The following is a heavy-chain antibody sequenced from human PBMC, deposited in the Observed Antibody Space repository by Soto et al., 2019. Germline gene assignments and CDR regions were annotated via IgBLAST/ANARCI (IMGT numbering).Heavy chain of an antibody. D-gene: IGHD2-2*01. J-gene: IGHJ4*02. CDR1: GGTFSSYA. V-gene: IGHV1-69*01. Sequence: QVQLVQSGAEVKKPGSSVKVSCKASGGTFSSYAISWVRQAPGQGLEWMGGIIPIFGTANYAQKFQGRVTITADESTSKAYMELSSLRSEDTAVYYCARAPRQGCSSTSCYWFDYWGQGTLVTVSS. CDR3: ARAPRQGCSSTSCYWFDY. CDR2: IIPIFGTA.